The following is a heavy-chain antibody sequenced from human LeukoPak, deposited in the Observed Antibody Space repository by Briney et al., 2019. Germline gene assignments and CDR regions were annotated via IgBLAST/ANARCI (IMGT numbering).Heavy chain of an antibody. CDR1: GFTFSSYW. D-gene: IGHD3-22*01. V-gene: IGHV3-7*01. CDR2: IKQDGSEK. CDR3: ARDYYDSSGYQYYFDY. Sequence: GGSLRLSCAASGFTFSSYWMSWVRQAPGKGLEWVANIKQDGSEKYYVDSVKGRFTISRDNAKNSLYLQMNSLRAEDTAAYYCARDYYDSSGYQYYFDYWGQGTLVTVSS. J-gene: IGHJ4*02.